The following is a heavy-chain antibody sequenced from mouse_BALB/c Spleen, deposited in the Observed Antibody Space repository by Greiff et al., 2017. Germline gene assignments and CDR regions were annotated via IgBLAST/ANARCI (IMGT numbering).Heavy chain of an antibody. CDR2: ISNGGGST. D-gene: IGHD1-1*01. J-gene: IGHJ4*01. Sequence: EVMLVESGGGLVQPGGSLKLSCAASGFTFSSYTMSWVRQTPEKRLEWVAYISNGGGSTYYPDTVKGRFTISRDNAKNTLYLQMSSLKSEDTAMYYCARHEITTVVRAMDYWGQGTSVTVSS. CDR3: ARHEITTVVRAMDY. V-gene: IGHV5-12-2*01. CDR1: GFTFSSYT.